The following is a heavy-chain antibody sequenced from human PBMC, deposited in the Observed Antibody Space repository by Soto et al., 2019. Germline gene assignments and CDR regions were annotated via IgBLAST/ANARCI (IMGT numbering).Heavy chain of an antibody. J-gene: IGHJ6*02. CDR1: GFTFSSYA. CDR3: ARSGVVTAIHYCYGMDV. Sequence: GGSLRLSCAASGFTFSSYAMHWVRQAPGKGLEYVSAISSNGGSTYYANSVKGRFTISRDNSKNTLYLQMGSLRAEDMAVYYCARSGVVTAIHYCYGMDVWDQGTTVTFSS. V-gene: IGHV3-64*01. CDR2: ISSNGGST. D-gene: IGHD2-21*02.